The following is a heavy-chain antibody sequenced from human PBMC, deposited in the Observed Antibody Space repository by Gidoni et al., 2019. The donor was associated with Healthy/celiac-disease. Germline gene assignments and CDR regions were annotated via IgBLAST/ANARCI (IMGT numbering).Heavy chain of an antibody. J-gene: IGHJ4*02. V-gene: IGHV3-9*01. Sequence: EVQLVESGGGLVQPGRSLRLSCAASGFTFDDYAMHWVRQAPGKGLEWVSGISWNSGSIGYADSVKGRFTISRDNAKNSLYLQMNSLRAEDTALYYCAKGAQYSSSPIDYWGQGTLVTVSS. CDR3: AKGAQYSSSPIDY. CDR1: GFTFDDYA. CDR2: ISWNSGSI. D-gene: IGHD6-6*01.